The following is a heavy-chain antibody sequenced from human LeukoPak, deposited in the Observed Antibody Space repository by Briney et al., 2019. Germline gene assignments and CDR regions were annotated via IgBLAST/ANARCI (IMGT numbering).Heavy chain of an antibody. J-gene: IGHJ6*03. CDR1: GYIFTGYY. CDR3: ARGNSDSSGWYKSYYYYYMDV. V-gene: IGHV1-2*02. D-gene: IGHD6-19*01. CDR2: INPNSGDT. Sequence: GASVKVSCKASGYIFTGYYMHWVRQAPGQGLEWMGWINPNSGDTNYAQKFQGRVTMTTDTSTSTAYMELRSLRSDDTAVYYCARGNSDSSGWYKSYYYYYMDVWGKGTTVTVSS.